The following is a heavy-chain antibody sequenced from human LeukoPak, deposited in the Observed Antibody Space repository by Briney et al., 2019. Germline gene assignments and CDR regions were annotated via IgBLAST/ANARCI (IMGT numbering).Heavy chain of an antibody. CDR3: ARLVVVPAARSRHYWYFDL. D-gene: IGHD2-2*01. Sequence: SETLSLTCTVSGGSISSYYWSWIRQPPGKGLEWIGYIYYSGSTNYNPSLKSRVTISVDTSKNQFSLKLSSVTAADTAVYYCARLVVVPAARSRHYWYFDLWGRGTLVTVSS. V-gene: IGHV4-59*12. J-gene: IGHJ2*01. CDR1: GGSISSYY. CDR2: IYYSGST.